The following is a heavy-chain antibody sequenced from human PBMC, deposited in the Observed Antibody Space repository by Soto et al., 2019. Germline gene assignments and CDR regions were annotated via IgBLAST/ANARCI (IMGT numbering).Heavy chain of an antibody. J-gene: IGHJ6*02. CDR3: ARDANGYGMDV. Sequence: QMKLVQSGAEVKEPGASVRISYKASGYIFTRYYMYWVRQAPGQGLEWMGIINPAGGAANYAQKLQGRVTMTGDTSTSTVYMELRSLRSDDTATYYCARDANGYGMDVWGQGTTVTVSS. CDR2: INPAGGAA. CDR1: GYIFTRYY. V-gene: IGHV1-46*04.